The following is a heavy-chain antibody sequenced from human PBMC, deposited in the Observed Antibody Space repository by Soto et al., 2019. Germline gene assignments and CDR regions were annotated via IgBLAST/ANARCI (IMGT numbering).Heavy chain of an antibody. CDR1: SGTISSSNW. V-gene: IGHV4-4*02. D-gene: IGHD2-15*01. CDR3: AGLGMVAAHREFDP. CDR2: INQSGSP. Sequence: QVQLQESGPGLVKPSGTLSLTCAVSSGTISSSNWWTWVRQPPGKGLEWIGAINQSGSPNYNPSLRSRVTLSVDKSKSQFVLKLSSVTAADTAIYYCAGLGMVAAHREFDPWGQGTLVTVSS. J-gene: IGHJ5*02.